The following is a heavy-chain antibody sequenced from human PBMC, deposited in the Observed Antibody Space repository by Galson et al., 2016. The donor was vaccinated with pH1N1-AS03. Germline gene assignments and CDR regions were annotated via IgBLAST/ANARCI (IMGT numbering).Heavy chain of an antibody. J-gene: IGHJ6*02. D-gene: IGHD6-19*01. CDR2: IKQDGSDK. Sequence: SLRLSCAASGFPFSGYWMTWVRQAAGKGLEWVAGIKQDGSDKHYVDSVKGRFTISKDNAKNSLYLQMNSLRPEDTAVYYCAKAVAGSLNLYYYYGADVWGQGTTVTVSS. CDR1: GFPFSGYW. CDR3: AKAVAGSLNLYYYYGADV. V-gene: IGHV3-7*03.